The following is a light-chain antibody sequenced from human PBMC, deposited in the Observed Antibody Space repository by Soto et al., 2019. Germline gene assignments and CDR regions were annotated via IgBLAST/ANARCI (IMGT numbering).Light chain of an antibody. CDR3: QQYGRSPT. V-gene: IGKV3-11*01. Sequence: EIVLTQSPATLSLSPGERATLSCRASQSIGLAIAWYQHKPGQAPRLLIFDASQRATGIPARFRGSGSGTDFTLSISSLEPEDFVVYYCQQYGRSPTFGQGTKVDIK. CDR2: DAS. J-gene: IGKJ1*01. CDR1: QSIGLA.